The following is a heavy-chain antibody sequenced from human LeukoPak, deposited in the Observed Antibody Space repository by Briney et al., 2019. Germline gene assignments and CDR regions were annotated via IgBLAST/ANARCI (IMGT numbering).Heavy chain of an antibody. CDR2: IYYSGST. J-gene: IGHJ4*02. CDR1: GGSISSYY. V-gene: IGHV4-59*12. D-gene: IGHD3-22*01. CDR3: ARAGQDYYDSSGYLDY. Sequence: SETLSLTFTVSGGSISSYYWSWIRQPPGKALEWIGYIYYSGSTYYNPSLKSRVTISGDTSKNQFSLKLSSVTAADTAVYYCARAGQDYYDSSGYLDYWGQGTLVTVSS.